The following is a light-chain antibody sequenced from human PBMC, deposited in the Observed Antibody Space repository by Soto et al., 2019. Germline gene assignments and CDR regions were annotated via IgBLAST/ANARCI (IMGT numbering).Light chain of an antibody. Sequence: EIVFTHSPDTLSLSQVERATLSCRASQSVSSSYLAWYQQKPGQAPRLPIYDASSRATGIPDRFSGSGSGTDFTLTISRLEPEHFAVYYCQQYGSSPPITFGQGTRLEIK. J-gene: IGKJ5*01. CDR1: QSVSSSY. CDR3: QQYGSSPPIT. CDR2: DAS. V-gene: IGKV3-20*01.